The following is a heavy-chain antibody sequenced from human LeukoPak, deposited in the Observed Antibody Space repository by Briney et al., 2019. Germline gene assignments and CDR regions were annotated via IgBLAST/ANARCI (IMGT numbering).Heavy chain of an antibody. Sequence: ASVKVSCKASGYTFTSYGISWVRQAPRQGLGCMGWISAYNGNTNYAQKLQGRVTMTTDTSTSTAYMELRSLRSDDTAVYYCAREFPYDSSGYYYVDAFDIWGQGTMVTVSS. J-gene: IGHJ3*02. V-gene: IGHV1-18*01. D-gene: IGHD3-22*01. CDR1: GYTFTSYG. CDR3: AREFPYDSSGYYYVDAFDI. CDR2: ISAYNGNT.